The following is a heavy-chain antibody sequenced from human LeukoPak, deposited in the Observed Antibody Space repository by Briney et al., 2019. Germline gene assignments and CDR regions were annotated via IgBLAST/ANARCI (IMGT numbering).Heavy chain of an antibody. CDR3: AQDQQGGGDALNI. D-gene: IGHD1/OR15-1a*01. J-gene: IGHJ3*02. V-gene: IGHV4-39*07. CDR2: IYYSGST. Sequence: SETLSLTCTVSGGSISSSSYYWGWIRQPPGKGLEWIGSIYYSGSTYYNPSLKSRVTISVDTSRNQFSLKLTSVTAADTAIYYRAQDQQGGGDALNIWGQGTLVTVSS. CDR1: GGSISSSSYY.